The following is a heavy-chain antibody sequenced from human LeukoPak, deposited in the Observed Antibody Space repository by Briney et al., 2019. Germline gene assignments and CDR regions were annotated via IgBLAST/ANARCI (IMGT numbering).Heavy chain of an antibody. CDR2: ISYDGSNK. J-gene: IGHJ4*02. CDR1: GFTFSSYG. V-gene: IGHV3-30*18. CDR3: AKGAYDYVWGSLIDY. D-gene: IGHD3-16*01. Sequence: GGSLRLSCAASGFTFSSYGMHWVRQAPGKGLEWVAVISYDGSNKYYADSVKGRFTISRDNSKNTLYLQMNSLRAEDTAVYYCAKGAYDYVWGSLIDYWGQGTLSPSPQ.